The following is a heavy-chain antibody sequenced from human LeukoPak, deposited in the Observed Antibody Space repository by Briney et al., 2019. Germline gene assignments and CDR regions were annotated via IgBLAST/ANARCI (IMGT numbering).Heavy chain of an antibody. CDR2: ISGSGGST. J-gene: IGHJ4*02. CDR1: GFTFSSYA. Sequence: GGSLRLXCAASGFTFSSYAMSWVRPAPGKGLEWVSAISGSGGSTYYADSVKGRFTISRDNSKNTLYLQMNSLRAEDTAVYYCAKDGVYDFWSGYYLDYWGQGTLVTVSS. CDR3: AKDGVYDFWSGYYLDY. D-gene: IGHD3-3*01. V-gene: IGHV3-23*01.